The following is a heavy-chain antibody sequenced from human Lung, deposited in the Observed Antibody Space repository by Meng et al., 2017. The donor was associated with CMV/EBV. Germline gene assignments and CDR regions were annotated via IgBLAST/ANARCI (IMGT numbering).Heavy chain of an antibody. V-gene: IGHV3-23*01. CDR1: GFTFTSYA. J-gene: IGHJ6*02. Sequence: GGXXRLSCAASGFTFTSYAMSWVRQAPGKGLEWVSAISGSGGSTYYADSVKGRFTISRDNSKNTLYLQMNSLRAEDTAVYYCAKDGVVIPEGGMDVWGQGXTVTVSS. D-gene: IGHD2-2*01. CDR3: AKDGVVIPEGGMDV. CDR2: ISGSGGST.